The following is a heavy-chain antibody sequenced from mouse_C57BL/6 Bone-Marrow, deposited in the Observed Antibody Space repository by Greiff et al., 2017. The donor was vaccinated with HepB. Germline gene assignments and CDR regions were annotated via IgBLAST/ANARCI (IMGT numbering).Heavy chain of an antibody. CDR3: ESTGRYYAMDY. CDR2: LDPSDSYT. D-gene: IGHD4-1*01. V-gene: IGHV1-69*01. CDR1: GYTFTSYW. Sequence: QVQLQQPGAELVMPGASVKLSCKASGYTFTSYWMHWVKQRPGQGLEWIGELDPSDSYTNYNQKFKGKSTLTVDKSSSPAYMQLSSLTSEDSAVYYCESTGRYYAMDYWGQGTSVTVSS. J-gene: IGHJ4*01.